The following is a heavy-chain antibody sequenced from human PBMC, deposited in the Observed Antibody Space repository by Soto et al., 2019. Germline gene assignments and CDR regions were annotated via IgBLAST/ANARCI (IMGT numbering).Heavy chain of an antibody. CDR1: GGSISSGDYY. CDR3: ARIPYNWNYVDY. D-gene: IGHD1-20*01. V-gene: IGHV4-30-4*01. J-gene: IGHJ4*02. CDR2: IYYSGST. Sequence: SETLSLTCTVSGGSISSGDYYWSWIRQPPGKGLEWIGYIYYSGSTYYNPSLKSRVTISVDTSKNQFSLKLSSVTAADTAVYYCARIPYNWNYVDYWGQGTLVTVSS.